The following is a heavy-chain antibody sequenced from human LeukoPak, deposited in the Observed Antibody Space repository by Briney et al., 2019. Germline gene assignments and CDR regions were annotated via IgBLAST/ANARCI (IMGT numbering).Heavy chain of an antibody. CDR3: ARRYCSGGSCYSSFDY. D-gene: IGHD2-15*01. Sequence: SETLSLTCTVSGGSISSYYWSWIRQPPGKGLEWIGYIYYSGSTNYNPSLKSRVTISVDTSKNQFSLKLSSVTAADTAVYYCARRYCSGGSCYSSFDYWGQGTLVTVSS. V-gene: IGHV4-59*08. CDR1: GGSISSYY. J-gene: IGHJ4*02. CDR2: IYYSGST.